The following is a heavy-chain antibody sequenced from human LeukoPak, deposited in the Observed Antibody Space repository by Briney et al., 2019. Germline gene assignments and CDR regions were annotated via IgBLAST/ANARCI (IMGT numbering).Heavy chain of an antibody. CDR3: ARDLSSGYDRCFDY. J-gene: IGHJ4*02. CDR2: INPNSGGT. CDR1: GYTFTGYY. D-gene: IGHD3-22*01. Sequence: ASVKVSCKASGYTFTGYYLHWVRQAPGQGLEWMGWINPNSGGTNYAQKFQGWVTMTRDTSISTAYMELSRLRSDYTAVYYCARDLSSGYDRCFDYWGQGTLVTVSS. V-gene: IGHV1-2*04.